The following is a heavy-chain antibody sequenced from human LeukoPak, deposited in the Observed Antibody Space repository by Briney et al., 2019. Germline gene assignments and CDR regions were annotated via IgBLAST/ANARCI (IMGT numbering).Heavy chain of an antibody. J-gene: IGHJ4*02. CDR1: GGSISSYY. Sequence: SETLSLTCTVSGGSISSYYWSWIRQPPGKGLEWIGEINHSGSTNYNPSLKSRVTISADTSKNQFSLKLSSVTAADTAVYYCAREGIAAAGKGAYWGQGTLVTVSS. CDR3: AREGIAAAGKGAY. D-gene: IGHD6-13*01. CDR2: INHSGST. V-gene: IGHV4-34*01.